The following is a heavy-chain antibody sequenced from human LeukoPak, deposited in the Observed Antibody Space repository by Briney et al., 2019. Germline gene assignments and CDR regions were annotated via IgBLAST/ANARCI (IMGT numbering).Heavy chain of an antibody. J-gene: IGHJ4*02. V-gene: IGHV3-20*04. CDR2: INWNGGST. Sequence: GGYLRPSCAASGFTFYDYGMSWVGQAPGKGLEWVSGINWNGGSTGYADSVKGRFTISRDNAKNSLYLQMNSLRAEDTALYYCARDSGAVAGGGGYWGQGTLVTVSS. CDR1: GFTFYDYG. CDR3: ARDSGAVAGGGGY. D-gene: IGHD6-19*01.